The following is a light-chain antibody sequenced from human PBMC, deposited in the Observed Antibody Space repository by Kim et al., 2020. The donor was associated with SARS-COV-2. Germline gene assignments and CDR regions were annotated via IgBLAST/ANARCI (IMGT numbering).Light chain of an antibody. Sequence: SYELTQPPSVSVAPGKTARITCGGNNIGSKSVHWYQQKPGQAPVLVIYYDSDRPSGIPERFSGSTSGNTTTMTISRVEAGDEADYYCQVWDTSGDHPVFG. CDR2: YDS. CDR1: NIGSKS. J-gene: IGLJ3*02. CDR3: QVWDTSGDHPV. V-gene: IGLV3-21*04.